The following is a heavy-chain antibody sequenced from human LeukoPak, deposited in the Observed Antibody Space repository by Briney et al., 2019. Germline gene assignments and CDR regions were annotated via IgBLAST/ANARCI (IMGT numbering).Heavy chain of an antibody. Sequence: GASVKVSCKASGYTFTSYGISWVRQAPGQGLEWIGWISAYNGNTNYAQKLQGRVTMTTDTSTSTAYMELRSLRSDDTAVYYCARAHSTVTTGEVADYWAREPWSPSPQ. CDR2: ISAYNGNT. CDR3: ARAHSTVTTGEVADY. J-gene: IGHJ4*02. CDR1: GYTFTSYG. V-gene: IGHV1-18*01. D-gene: IGHD4-17*01.